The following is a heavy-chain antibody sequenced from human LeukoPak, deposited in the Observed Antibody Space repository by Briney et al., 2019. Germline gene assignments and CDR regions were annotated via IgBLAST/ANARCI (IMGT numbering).Heavy chain of an antibody. CDR1: GFTFGDYA. D-gene: IGHD6-19*01. Sequence: GGSLRLSCTASGFTFGDYAMSWVRQAPGKGLEWVGFIRSKAYGGTTEYAASVKGRFTISRDDSKSIAYLQMNSLKTEDTAVYYCTRGAPYSSGWCSPPDQYYFDYWGQGTLVTVSS. J-gene: IGHJ4*02. CDR3: TRGAPYSSGWCSPPDQYYFDY. CDR2: IRSKAYGGTT. V-gene: IGHV3-49*04.